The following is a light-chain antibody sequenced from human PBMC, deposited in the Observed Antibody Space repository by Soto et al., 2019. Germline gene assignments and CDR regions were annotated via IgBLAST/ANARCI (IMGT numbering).Light chain of an antibody. Sequence: EIVMTQSPATLSVSPGERASLSCRASQSVSTNLAWYQQKPGQAPMLLMYGASTSATGTPARFSGSGSGTEFTLTISSLQAEDFAGYYCQQYHNWPPYTFGQGTKLEIK. V-gene: IGKV3-15*01. CDR1: QSVSTN. CDR3: QQYHNWPPYT. CDR2: GAS. J-gene: IGKJ2*01.